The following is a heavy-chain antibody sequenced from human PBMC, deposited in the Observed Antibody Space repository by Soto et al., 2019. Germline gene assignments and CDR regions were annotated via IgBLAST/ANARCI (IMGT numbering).Heavy chain of an antibody. J-gene: IGHJ4*02. Sequence: QVPLVQSGAEVKKPGASVKVSCKASGYTFSTYGISWVRQAPGQGLEWMGWISGYTGNTNYAQRLQGRVTMTTDTSTSTVYIELRSLRSDDTAVYYCARDTNNFFDYWGQGTLVTVSS. V-gene: IGHV1-18*01. D-gene: IGHD2-2*01. CDR2: ISGYTGNT. CDR3: ARDTNNFFDY. CDR1: GYTFSTYG.